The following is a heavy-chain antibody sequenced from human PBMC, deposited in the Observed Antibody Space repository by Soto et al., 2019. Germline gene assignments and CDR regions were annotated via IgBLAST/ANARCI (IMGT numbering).Heavy chain of an antibody. CDR1: GGTFSSYA. J-gene: IGHJ6*02. V-gene: IGHV1-69*13. Sequence: AXVKVSCKASGGTFSSYAISWVRQAPGQGLEWMGGIIPIFGTANYAQKFQGRVTITADESTSTAYMELSSLRSEDTAVYYCARDFTYYYGMDVWGQGTTVTVSS. CDR2: IIPIFGTA. CDR3: ARDFTYYYGMDV.